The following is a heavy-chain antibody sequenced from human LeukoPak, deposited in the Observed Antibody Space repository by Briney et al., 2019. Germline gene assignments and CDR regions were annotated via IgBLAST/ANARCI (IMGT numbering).Heavy chain of an antibody. CDR2: IYHSGST. J-gene: IGHJ4*02. V-gene: IGHV4-59*12. Sequence: PSETLSLTCTVSGGSISSYYWSWIRQPPGKGLEWIGYIYHSGSTNYNPSLKSRVTISVDTSKNQFSLKLSSVTAADTAVYYCARGGGFGSGYLLWGQGTLVTVSS. D-gene: IGHD3-22*01. CDR3: ARGGGFGSGYLL. CDR1: GGSISSYY.